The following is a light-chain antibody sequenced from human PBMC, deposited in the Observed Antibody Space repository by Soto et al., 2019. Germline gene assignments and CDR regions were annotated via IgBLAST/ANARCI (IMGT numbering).Light chain of an antibody. J-gene: IGKJ2*01. CDR2: DAS. CDR3: QQRSNWHPMYT. V-gene: IGKV3-11*01. CDR1: QSVSSY. Sequence: DIVLTQSPATLSLSPGERAALSCRASQSVSSYLAWYQQRPGHVPRLLIYDASKRATGIPARFSASGSGTEFTLTISSLEPEDFAIYFCQQRSNWHPMYTFGQGNKLEIK.